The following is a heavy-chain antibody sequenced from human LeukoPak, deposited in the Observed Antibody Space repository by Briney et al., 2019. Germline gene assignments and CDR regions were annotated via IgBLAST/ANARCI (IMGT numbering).Heavy chain of an antibody. V-gene: IGHV3-23*01. Sequence: GGSLRLSCAASGFTFSSYAMSWVRQAPGKGLEWVSAISGSAYSTYYADSVKGRFTISRDNSKNTRYLQMNSLRAEDTAVYYCAKETVAAPPIDYWGQGTLVTVSS. CDR3: AKETVAAPPIDY. D-gene: IGHD6-19*01. CDR1: GFTFSSYA. J-gene: IGHJ4*02. CDR2: ISGSAYST.